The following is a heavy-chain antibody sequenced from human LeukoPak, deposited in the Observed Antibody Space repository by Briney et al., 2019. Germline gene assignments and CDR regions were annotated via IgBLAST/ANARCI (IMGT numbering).Heavy chain of an antibody. CDR1: GCTFTSFA. J-gene: IGHJ4*02. D-gene: IGHD6-19*01. CDR2: INAGNGNT. V-gene: IGHV1-3*01. Sequence: GASVKVSCKASGCTFTSFAIHWVRQAPGQRLEWMGWINAGNGNTKFSQHFQGRVSITRDTSASTAYMELSYLRSEDTALYFCARSIVYSSDSDGGYYFDYWGQGTLVTVSS. CDR3: ARSIVYSSDSDGGYYFDY.